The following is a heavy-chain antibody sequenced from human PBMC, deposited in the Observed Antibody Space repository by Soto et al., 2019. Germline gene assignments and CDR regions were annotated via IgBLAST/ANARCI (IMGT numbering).Heavy chain of an antibody. Sequence: GGSLSLSCAASGFTFSSYGMHWVRQAPGKGLEWVSAISGSGGSTYYADSVKGRFTISRDNSKNTLYLQMNSLRAEDTAVYYCAKALSGLFADHAFDIWGQGTMVTVSS. J-gene: IGHJ3*02. V-gene: IGHV3-23*01. CDR1: GFTFSSYG. D-gene: IGHD2-21*01. CDR2: ISGSGGST. CDR3: AKALSGLFADHAFDI.